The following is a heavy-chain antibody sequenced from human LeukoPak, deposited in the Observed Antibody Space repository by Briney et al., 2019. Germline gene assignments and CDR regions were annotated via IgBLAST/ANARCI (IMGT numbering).Heavy chain of an antibody. CDR3: ARGDYKFSPLNY. D-gene: IGHD4-11*01. CDR2: MNPNSGNT. J-gene: IGHJ4*02. Sequence: ASVKVSCKASGYTFTSYDINWVRQATGQGLEWMGWMNPNSGNTGYAQKFQGRVTITRNTSISTAYMELSSLRSEDTAVYYCARGDYKFSPLNYWGQGTLVTVSS. V-gene: IGHV1-8*03. CDR1: GYTFTSYD.